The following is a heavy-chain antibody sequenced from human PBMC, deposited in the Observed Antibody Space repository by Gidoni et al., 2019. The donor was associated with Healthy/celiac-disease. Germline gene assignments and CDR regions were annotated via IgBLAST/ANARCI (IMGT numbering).Heavy chain of an antibody. J-gene: IGHJ4*02. CDR3: ARGLRYSYGTFDY. CDR2: INHSGST. CDR1: GGSFSGYY. V-gene: IGHV4-34*01. D-gene: IGHD5-18*01. Sequence: QVQLQQWGAGLLKPSETLSLTCAVSGGSFSGYYWSWIRQPPGKGLEWIGEINHSGSTNYNPSLKSRVTISVDTSKNQFSLNLSSVTAADTAVYYCARGLRYSYGTFDYWGQGTLVTVSS.